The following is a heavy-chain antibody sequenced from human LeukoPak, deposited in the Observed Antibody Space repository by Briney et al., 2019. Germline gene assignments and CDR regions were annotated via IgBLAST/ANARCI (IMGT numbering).Heavy chain of an antibody. CDR1: GFTFSDYY. V-gene: IGHV3-11*01. Sequence: GGSLRLSCAASGFTFSDYYMSWIRQAPGKGLEWVSYISSSGSTIYYADSVKGRFTISRDNAKNSLYLQMNSLRAEDTAVYYCAREDIGIVPAASYYYYGMDVWGQGTTVTVSS. CDR3: AREDIGIVPAASYYYYGMDV. CDR2: ISSSGSTI. D-gene: IGHD2-2*01. J-gene: IGHJ6*02.